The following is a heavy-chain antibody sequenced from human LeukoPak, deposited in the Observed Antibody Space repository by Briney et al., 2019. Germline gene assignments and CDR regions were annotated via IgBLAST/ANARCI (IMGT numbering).Heavy chain of an antibody. Sequence: GGSLRLSCAASGFTFSSYSMNWVRQAPGKGLEWVSYISSSGTTIYYADSVKGRFTISRDNAKDSLYLQMNRLRAEDTAVYYCARAITFGGVIVIPFDYWGQGTLVTVSS. CDR3: ARAITFGGVIVIPFDY. D-gene: IGHD3-16*02. J-gene: IGHJ4*02. V-gene: IGHV3-48*01. CDR1: GFTFSSYS. CDR2: ISSSGTTI.